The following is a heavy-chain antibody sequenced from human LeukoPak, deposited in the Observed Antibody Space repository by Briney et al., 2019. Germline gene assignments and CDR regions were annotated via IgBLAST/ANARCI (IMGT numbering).Heavy chain of an antibody. CDR2: IYYSGST. Sequence: PSETLSLTCTVSGGSISSYYWSWIRQPPGKGLEWIGYIYYSGSTNYSPSLKSRVTISVDTSKNQFSLKLSSVTAADTAVYYCARLASPRGATPYFDYWGQGTLVTVSS. J-gene: IGHJ4*02. V-gene: IGHV4-59*08. D-gene: IGHD1-26*01. CDR3: ARLASPRGATPYFDY. CDR1: GGSISSYY.